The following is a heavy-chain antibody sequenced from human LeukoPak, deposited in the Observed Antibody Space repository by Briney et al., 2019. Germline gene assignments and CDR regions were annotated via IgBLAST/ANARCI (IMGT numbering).Heavy chain of an antibody. J-gene: IGHJ4*02. Sequence: TGGSLRLSCAASGFTFRSYTMNWLRQAPGKGLEWVSSISSSSSYIYYTDSVRGRFTISRDNAGKSLYLQMNSLRAEDTAVYYCARVNGSTSAHYDSSGFQRYYFDYWGQGAPATVSS. CDR3: ARVNGSTSAHYDSSGFQRYYFDY. CDR2: ISSSSSYI. D-gene: IGHD3-22*01. V-gene: IGHV3-21*01. CDR1: GFTFRSYT.